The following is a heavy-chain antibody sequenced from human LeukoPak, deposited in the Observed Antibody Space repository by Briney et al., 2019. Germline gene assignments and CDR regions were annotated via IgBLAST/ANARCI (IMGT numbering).Heavy chain of an antibody. CDR3: ARDPPGNDFWSGYLDAFDI. CDR1: GFTFSRYW. Sequence: QSGGSLRLSFAASGFTFSRYWMHWVRQAPGKGLVWVSRINTDGSRTTYADSVKGRFTISRDNAKNTVYLQMNSLRAEDTAVYYCARDPPGNDFWSGYLDAFDIWGQGTMVTVSS. J-gene: IGHJ3*02. V-gene: IGHV3-74*01. D-gene: IGHD3-3*01. CDR2: INTDGSRT.